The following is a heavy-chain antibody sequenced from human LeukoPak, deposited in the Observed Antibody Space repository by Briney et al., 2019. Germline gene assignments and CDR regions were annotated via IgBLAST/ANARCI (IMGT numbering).Heavy chain of an antibody. V-gene: IGHV4-61*02. Sequence: PSEALSLTCTVSGGSISSGSYYWSWIRQPAGKGLEWIGRIYTSGSTDYNPSLKSRVTISLDTSKNQFSLKLSSVTAADTAVYYCANSIDFDYGDYYFDYWGQGALVTISS. D-gene: IGHD4-17*01. CDR2: IYTSGST. CDR1: GGSISSGSYY. CDR3: ANSIDFDYGDYYFDY. J-gene: IGHJ4*02.